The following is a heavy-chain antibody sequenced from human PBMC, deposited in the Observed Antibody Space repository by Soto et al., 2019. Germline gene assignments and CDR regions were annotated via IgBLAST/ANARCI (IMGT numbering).Heavy chain of an antibody. CDR2: ISYDGSNK. V-gene: IGHV3-30-3*01. J-gene: IGHJ6*02. CDR3: ARSLYYDFWSGYYWGGYYYGMDV. D-gene: IGHD3-3*01. Sequence: PVGSLRLSCAASGFTFSSYAMHWVRQAPGKGLEWVAVISYDGSNKYYADSVKGRFTISRDNSKNTLYLQMNSLRAEDTAVYYCARSLYYDFWSGYYWGGYYYGMDVWGQGTTVTVSS. CDR1: GFTFSSYA.